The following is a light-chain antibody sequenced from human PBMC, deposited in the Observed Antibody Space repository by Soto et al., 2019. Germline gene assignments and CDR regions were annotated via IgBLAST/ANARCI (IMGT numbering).Light chain of an antibody. CDR3: SSYTSSSTLV. Sequence: QSALTQPASVSGSPGQSITISCTGTSSDVGGYNYVSWYQQHPGKAPKLMIYDVSNRPSGVSNRFSGSKSGNTASLTISGVQAEDEADYYCSSYTSSSTLVFDGGTKVTVL. V-gene: IGLV2-14*01. J-gene: IGLJ2*01. CDR1: SSDVGGYNY. CDR2: DVS.